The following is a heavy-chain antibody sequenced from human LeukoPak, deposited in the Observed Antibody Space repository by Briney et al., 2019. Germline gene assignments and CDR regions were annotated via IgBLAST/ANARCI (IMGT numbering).Heavy chain of an antibody. CDR3: AKDENWGFGRGYFDY. V-gene: IGHV3-23*01. D-gene: IGHD7-27*01. CDR1: GFTFSSYA. Sequence: TGGSLRLSCAASGFTFSSYAMSWVRQAPGKGLEWVSAISGSGGSTYYADSVKGRFTISRDNSKNTLYLQMNSLRAEDTAVYYCAKDENWGFGRGYFDYWGQGTLVTVSS. CDR2: ISGSGGST. J-gene: IGHJ4*02.